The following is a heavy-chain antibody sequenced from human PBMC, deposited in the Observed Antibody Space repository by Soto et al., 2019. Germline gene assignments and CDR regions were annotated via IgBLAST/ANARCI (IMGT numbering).Heavy chain of an antibody. J-gene: IGHJ4*02. D-gene: IGHD3-3*01. CDR3: AHSVLRTVFGLVTTTAIYFDF. CDR2: IYWDDDK. CDR1: GFSLTTSGVG. V-gene: IGHV2-5*02. Sequence: QITLNESGPTVVRPTEALTLTCRFSGFSLTTSGVGVGWVRQSPGKAPQCLALIYWDDDKRYSESLKSRLTMTKDTSKNQVVQTVANLDPTHTATYYSAHSVLRTVFGLVTTTAIYFDFWGQGTPVAVSS.